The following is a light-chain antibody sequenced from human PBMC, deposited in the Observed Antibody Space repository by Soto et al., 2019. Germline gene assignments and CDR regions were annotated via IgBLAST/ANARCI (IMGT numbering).Light chain of an antibody. V-gene: IGKV3-20*01. CDR3: HQYANSAQT. CDR1: QSVGNNY. Sequence: EIVLTQSPGTLSLSPGERVTLSCRASQSVGNNYLGWYQQKPGQAPRLVIFNASRRPTGISDRFSGSGSGTDFTLTISRLEPEDFAVYYCHQYANSAQTLGKGTRLEVK. J-gene: IGKJ5*01. CDR2: NAS.